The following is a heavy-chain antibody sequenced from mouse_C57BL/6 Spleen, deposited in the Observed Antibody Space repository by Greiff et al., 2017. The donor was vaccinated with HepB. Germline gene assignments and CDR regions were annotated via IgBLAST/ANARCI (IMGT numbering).Heavy chain of an antibody. Sequence: EVQLQQSGPELVKPGASVKISCKASGYTFTDYYMNWVKQSHGKSLEWIGDINPNNGGTSYNQKFKGKATLTVDKSSSTAYMELRSLTSEDSAVYYCAREGGLRRPAGFAYWGQGTLVTVSA. D-gene: IGHD2-4*01. J-gene: IGHJ3*01. CDR1: GYTFTDYY. CDR3: AREGGLRRPAGFAY. CDR2: INPNNGGT. V-gene: IGHV1-26*01.